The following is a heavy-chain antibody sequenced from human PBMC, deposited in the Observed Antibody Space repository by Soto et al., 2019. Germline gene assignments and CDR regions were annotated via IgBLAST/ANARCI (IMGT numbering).Heavy chain of an antibody. Sequence: SETLSLTCTVSVGSLSGSYWSWIRQSPGKGLEWIGYIYSSGTTKYNPSLKSRVTISQDTSKNRFSLKLTSVTAADTAVYYCARDQQYCSGGSCYADNWFDPWGQGTLVTVSS. V-gene: IGHV4-59*01. J-gene: IGHJ5*02. D-gene: IGHD2-15*01. CDR3: ARDQQYCSGGSCYADNWFDP. CDR1: VGSLSGSY. CDR2: IYSSGTT.